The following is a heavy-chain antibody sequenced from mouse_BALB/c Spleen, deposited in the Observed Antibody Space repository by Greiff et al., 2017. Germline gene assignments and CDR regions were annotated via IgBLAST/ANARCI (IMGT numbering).Heavy chain of an antibody. CDR3: ARRSGKEYYPMDY. J-gene: IGHJ4*01. D-gene: IGHD1-3*01. CDR2: ISCYNGAT. V-gene: IGHV1S34*01. CDR1: GYSFTGYY. Sequence: LVKTGASVKISCKASGYSFTGYYMHWVKQSHGKSLEWIGYISCYNGATSYNQKFKGKATFTVDTSSSTAYMQFNSLTSEDSAVYYCARRSGKEYYPMDYWGQGTSVTVSS.